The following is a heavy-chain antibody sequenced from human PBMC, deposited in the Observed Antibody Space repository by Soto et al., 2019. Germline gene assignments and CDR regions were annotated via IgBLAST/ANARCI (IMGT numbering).Heavy chain of an antibody. CDR1: GGSISSYY. CDR3: AREHYAHSY. D-gene: IGHD4-17*01. Sequence: PSETLSLTCTVSGGSISSYYWSWIRQPPGKGLEWIGYVHSSGSTNYNPSLKSRITISVDTPKTQFSLKVNSMTAADTAIYFCAREHYAHSYWGQGILVTVSS. CDR2: VHSSGST. J-gene: IGHJ4*02. V-gene: IGHV4-59*01.